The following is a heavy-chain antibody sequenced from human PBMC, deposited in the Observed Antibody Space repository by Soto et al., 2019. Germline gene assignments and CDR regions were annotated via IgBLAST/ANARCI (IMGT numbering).Heavy chain of an antibody. CDR3: ARWSSTWPDNWFDP. V-gene: IGHV1-18*01. Sequence: QVQLVQSGAEVKKPGASVKVSCKASGYNFNTYGFSWVRQAPGQGLEWVGWIGAYNGNTKYAQNFHGRVTITTDTSTRTAYMELRSLTSDDKAGYYCARWSSTWPDNWFDPWGQGTLVTVSS. D-gene: IGHD6-13*01. CDR1: GYNFNTYG. CDR2: IGAYNGNT. J-gene: IGHJ5*02.